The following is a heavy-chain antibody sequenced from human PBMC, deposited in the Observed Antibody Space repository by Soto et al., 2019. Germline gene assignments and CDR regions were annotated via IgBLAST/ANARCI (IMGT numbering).Heavy chain of an antibody. CDR2: ISGSGGST. Sequence: GGSLRLSCAASGFTFSSYAMSWVRQAPGKGLEWVSAISGSGGSTYYADSVKGRFTISRDNSKNTLYLQMNSLRAEDTAVYYCAKDGYTVTTPFGINFDYRGQGTLVTVSS. CDR3: AKDGYTVTTPFGINFDY. D-gene: IGHD4-4*01. V-gene: IGHV3-23*01. CDR1: GFTFSSYA. J-gene: IGHJ4*02.